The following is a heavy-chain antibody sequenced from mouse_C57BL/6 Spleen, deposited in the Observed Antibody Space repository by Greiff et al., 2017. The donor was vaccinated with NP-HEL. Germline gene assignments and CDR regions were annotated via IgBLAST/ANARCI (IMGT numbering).Heavy chain of an antibody. D-gene: IGHD1-1*01. V-gene: IGHV1-82*01. CDR3: AREFITTVVADAMDY. CDR1: GYAFSSSW. J-gene: IGHJ4*01. CDR2: IYPGDGDT. Sequence: VQLQESGPELVKPGASVKISCKASGYAFSSSWMNWVKQRPGKGLEWIGRIYPGDGDTNYNGKFKGKATLTADKSSSTAYMQLSSLTSEDSAVYFCAREFITTVVADAMDYWGQGTSVTVSS.